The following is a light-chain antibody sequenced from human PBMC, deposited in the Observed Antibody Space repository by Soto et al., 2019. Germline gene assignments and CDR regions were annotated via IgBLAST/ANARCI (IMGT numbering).Light chain of an antibody. CDR3: QSYDISLSGYV. Sequence: QSVLTQPPSVSGAPGKRVTISCTGSSSNIGAGYDVHWYQQLPGTAPKLLIYGNSNRPSGVPDRFSGSKSGTSASLAITGLQAEDEADYYCQSYDISLSGYVFGTGTKVTVL. CDR2: GNS. J-gene: IGLJ1*01. V-gene: IGLV1-40*01. CDR1: SSNIGAGYD.